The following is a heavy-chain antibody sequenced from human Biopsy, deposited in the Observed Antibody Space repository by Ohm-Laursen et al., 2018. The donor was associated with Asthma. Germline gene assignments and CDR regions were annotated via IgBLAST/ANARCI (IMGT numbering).Heavy chain of an antibody. D-gene: IGHD3-10*01. CDR2: MSYDGSLK. J-gene: IGHJ4*02. V-gene: IGHV3-30-3*02. CDR1: GFTFRSYA. Sequence: SLRLSCAASGFTFRSYAMHWVRQAPGKGLEWVAVMSYDGSLKYYADSVNGRFTISKDDSRDTLYLQMNSLRAEDTAVYFCAKDRVRINSAYYFDYWGQGTLVTVSS. CDR3: AKDRVRINSAYYFDY.